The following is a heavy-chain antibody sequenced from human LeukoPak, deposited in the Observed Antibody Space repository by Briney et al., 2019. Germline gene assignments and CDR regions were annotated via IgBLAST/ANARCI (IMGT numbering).Heavy chain of an antibody. D-gene: IGHD4-11*01. V-gene: IGHV4-30-4*08. Sequence: PSETLSLTCTVSGGSISSGDYYWSWIRQPPGKGLEWIGYIYYSGSTYYNPSLKSRVTISVDTSKNQFSLKLSSATAADTAVYYCARVTTHYYYYYMDVWGKGTTVTVSS. J-gene: IGHJ6*03. CDR2: IYYSGST. CDR1: GGSISSGDYY. CDR3: ARVTTHYYYYYMDV.